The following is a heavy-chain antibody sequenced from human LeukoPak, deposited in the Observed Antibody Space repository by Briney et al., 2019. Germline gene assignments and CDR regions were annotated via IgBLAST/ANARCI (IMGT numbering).Heavy chain of an antibody. Sequence: PGGSLRLSCAASGFTFSSYWMHWVRQAPGKGLVWVSRINSDGSSTSYADSVKGRFTISRDNAKNTLYPQMNSLKTEDTAVYYCTPLVSSSWYDWFDPWGQGTLVTVSS. V-gene: IGHV3-74*01. J-gene: IGHJ5*02. CDR3: TPLVSSSWYDWFDP. CDR2: INSDGSST. CDR1: GFTFSSYW. D-gene: IGHD6-13*01.